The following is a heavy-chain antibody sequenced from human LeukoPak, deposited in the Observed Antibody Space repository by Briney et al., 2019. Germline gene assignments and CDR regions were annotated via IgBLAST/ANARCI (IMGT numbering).Heavy chain of an antibody. CDR1: GGSIGIHY. D-gene: IGHD1-26*01. Sequence: SETLSLTCTVSGGSIGIHYWSWIRQPPGKGLEWIGYIFHSGTTNYNSSLKSRLTISVDTSKNQFSLELSSVTAADTAVYYCARHQGGGREHYYGMDVWGQGTTVTVSS. CDR2: IFHSGTT. CDR3: ARHQGGGREHYYGMDV. J-gene: IGHJ6*02. V-gene: IGHV4-59*08.